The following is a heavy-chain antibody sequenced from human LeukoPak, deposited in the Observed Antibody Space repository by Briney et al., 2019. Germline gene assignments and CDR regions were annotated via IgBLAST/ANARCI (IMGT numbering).Heavy chain of an antibody. CDR1: GFTFSTYA. J-gene: IGHJ3*02. D-gene: IGHD4-23*01. Sequence: GGSLRLSCAASGFTFSTYAMNWVRQAPGNGLEWISYSSSGSSTIYYADSVKGRFTISRDNAKNSLYLQMNSLRAEDTAVYYCARDAFDYGGNGAFDIWGQGTMVTVSS. CDR3: ARDAFDYGGNGAFDI. V-gene: IGHV3-48*01. CDR2: SSSGSSTI.